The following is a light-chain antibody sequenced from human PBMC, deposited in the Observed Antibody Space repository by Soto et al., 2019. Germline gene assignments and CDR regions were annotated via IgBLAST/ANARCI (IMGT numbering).Light chain of an antibody. CDR3: QTWGTGPWV. CDR2: LYSDGSH. Sequence: QAVVTQSPSASASLGASVKLTCTLSSGHSTYAIAWHQQQPEKGPRYLMKLYSDGSHSKGDGIPDRFSGSSSGAERYLTISRLQSEDEADYYCQTWGTGPWVFGGGTKLTVL. CDR1: SGHSTYA. J-gene: IGLJ3*02. V-gene: IGLV4-69*01.